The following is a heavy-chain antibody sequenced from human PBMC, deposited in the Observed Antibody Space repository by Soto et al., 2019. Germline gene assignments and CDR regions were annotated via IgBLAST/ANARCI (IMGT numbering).Heavy chain of an antibody. Sequence: SGPTLVNPTQTLTLTCTFSGFSLSTSDVGVGWIRQPPGKALEWLAITYWDDDKRYSPSLKSRLTITKDTSKNQVVLTVTNMDPVDTATYYCAHSKYSRSSFDYWGQGTLVTVSS. J-gene: IGHJ4*02. CDR2: TYWDDDK. CDR3: AHSKYSRSSFDY. D-gene: IGHD6-6*01. V-gene: IGHV2-5*02. CDR1: GFSLSTSDVG.